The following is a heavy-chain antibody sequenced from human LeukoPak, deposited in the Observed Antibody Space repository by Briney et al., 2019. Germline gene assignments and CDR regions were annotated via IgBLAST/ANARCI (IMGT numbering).Heavy chain of an antibody. Sequence: AGGSLRLSCAASGFTFSSYAMSWVRQAPGKGLEWVSAISGSGGSTYYADSVKGRFTISRDNSKNTLYLQMDSLRAEDMAVYYCAKASDDFWSGYPSDYWGQGTLVTVSS. CDR1: GFTFSSYA. CDR3: AKASDDFWSGYPSDY. V-gene: IGHV3-23*01. D-gene: IGHD3-3*01. CDR2: ISGSGGST. J-gene: IGHJ4*02.